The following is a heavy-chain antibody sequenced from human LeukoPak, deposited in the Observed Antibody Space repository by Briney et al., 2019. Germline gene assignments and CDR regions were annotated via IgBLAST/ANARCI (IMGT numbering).Heavy chain of an antibody. CDR3: ARLGYSSSQLDY. D-gene: IGHD6-13*01. V-gene: IGHV4-59*08. Sequence: SETLSLTCTVSGGSISSYYWSWIRQPPGKGLEWIGYIYYSGSTNYNPSLKSRVTISVDTSKNQFSLKLSSVTAADTAVYYCARLGYSSSQLDYWGQGTLVTVSS. CDR2: IYYSGST. J-gene: IGHJ4*02. CDR1: GGSISSYY.